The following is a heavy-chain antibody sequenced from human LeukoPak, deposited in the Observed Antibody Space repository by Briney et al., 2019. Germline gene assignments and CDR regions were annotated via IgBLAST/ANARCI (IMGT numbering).Heavy chain of an antibody. D-gene: IGHD4-23*01. Sequence: GASVKVSCKVSGYSLTELSMHWVRQAPGKGLEWMGGFDAEDGETIYAQKFQGRVTMTEDTSTDTAYMELSSLRSEDTAVYYCATSAPISYGGNSYYYYYGMDVWGQGTTVTVSS. V-gene: IGHV1-24*01. CDR3: ATSAPISYGGNSYYYYYGMDV. CDR2: FDAEDGET. CDR1: GYSLTELS. J-gene: IGHJ6*02.